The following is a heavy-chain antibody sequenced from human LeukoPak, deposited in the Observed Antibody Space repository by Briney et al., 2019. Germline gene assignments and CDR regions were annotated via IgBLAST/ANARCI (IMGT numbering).Heavy chain of an antibody. J-gene: IGHJ4*02. Sequence: GGSLRLSCAASGFTFSSSAMTWVRQAPGKGLEWVSSINAGGINTYYADSLKGRFTISRDNSKSTLYLQMNNLRAEDTAVYYCAKISPASASDYWGQGTLVTVSS. CDR3: AKISPASASDY. CDR2: INAGGINT. V-gene: IGHV3-23*01. D-gene: IGHD2-15*01. CDR1: GFTFSSSA.